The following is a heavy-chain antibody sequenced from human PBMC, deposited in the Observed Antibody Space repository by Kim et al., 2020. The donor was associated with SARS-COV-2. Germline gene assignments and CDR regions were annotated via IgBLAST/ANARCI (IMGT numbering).Heavy chain of an antibody. D-gene: IGHD3-10*01. CDR3: ARHDILLWFGAYS. V-gene: IGHV4-39*01. J-gene: IGHJ4*02. Sequence: SETLSLTCSVSGGSTRSSSSSWGWIRQPPGRGLEWIGSMYFSGSTYYNPALKSRVTMDVDTSKNQFSLNLNSVTAADTAVYYCARHDILLWFGAYSWGQGNLFTVSS. CDR1: GGSTRSSSSS. CDR2: MYFSGST.